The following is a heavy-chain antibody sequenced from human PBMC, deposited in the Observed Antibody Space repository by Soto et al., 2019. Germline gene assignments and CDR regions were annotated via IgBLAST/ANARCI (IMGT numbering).Heavy chain of an antibody. CDR1: GYTFTSYG. CDR2: IRAYKGNT. CDR3: ASLPTIWGSYRYSAFDI. V-gene: IGHV1-18*01. D-gene: IGHD3-16*02. Sequence: ASVKVSCKASGYTFTSYGISWVRQAPGQGLEWMGWIRAYKGNTNYAQKLKGRVTMTTDTSTSTAYMELRSLRSDDTAVYYCASLPTIWGSYRYSAFDIWGQGTMVTVSS. J-gene: IGHJ3*02.